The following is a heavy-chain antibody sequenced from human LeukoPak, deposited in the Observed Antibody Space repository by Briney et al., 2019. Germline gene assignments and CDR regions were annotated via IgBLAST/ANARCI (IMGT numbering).Heavy chain of an antibody. CDR2: INSDATRP. D-gene: IGHD3-22*01. CDR1: GFTFIDYW. CDR3: ARETPETGRGYHQTDAFAI. V-gene: IGHV3-74*01. J-gene: IGHJ3*02. Sequence: GGSLRLSCAASGFTFIDYWMHWVRQAPGEGLVWVSRINSDATRPSYADSVKGRFTISRDNAKNTLYLQMNSLRADVTALYYSARETPETGRGYHQTDAFAIWGQGTMVSVSS.